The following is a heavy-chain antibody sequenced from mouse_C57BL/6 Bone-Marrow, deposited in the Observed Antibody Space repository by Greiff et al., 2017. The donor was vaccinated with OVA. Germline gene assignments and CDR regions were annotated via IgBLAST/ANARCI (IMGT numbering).Heavy chain of an antibody. D-gene: IGHD2-5*01. V-gene: IGHV1-4*01. Sequence: QVQLQQSGAELARPGASVKMSCKASGYTFTSYTMPWVKQRPGQGLEWIGYINPSSGYTKYNQKFKDKATLTADKSSSTAYMQLSSLTSEDSAVYYCARTGSKRGYWGQGTTLTVSS. CDR3: ARTGSKRGY. J-gene: IGHJ2*01. CDR2: INPSSGYT. CDR1: GYTFTSYT.